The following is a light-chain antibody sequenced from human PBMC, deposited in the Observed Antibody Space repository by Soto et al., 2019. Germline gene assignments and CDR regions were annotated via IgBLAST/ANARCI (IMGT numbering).Light chain of an antibody. J-gene: IGKJ1*01. Sequence: EIVLTQSPGTLSLSPGERATLSCRASQSVSSSYLAWYQQKPGQAPRLLIYGASSRATGIPDRFSGSGSGTDFTLTXSXLXPEXXXXXXXQXXGSSPRTFGQGTKVEIK. V-gene: IGKV3-20*01. CDR3: QXXGSSPRT. CDR1: QSVSSSY. CDR2: GAS.